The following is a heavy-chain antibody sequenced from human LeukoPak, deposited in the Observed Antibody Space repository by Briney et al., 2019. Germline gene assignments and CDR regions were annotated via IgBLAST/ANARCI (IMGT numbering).Heavy chain of an antibody. CDR3: ARGRAFDI. Sequence: SETLSLTCSVSGGAISRRTYSWGWIRQPLGKGLEWIGTIYDNGSTNYNPSLKSRVTISVDKSKNQFSLKLSSVTAADTAVYYCARGRAFDIWGQGTMVTVSS. CDR1: GGAISRRTYS. J-gene: IGHJ3*02. CDR2: IYDNGST. V-gene: IGHV4-39*07.